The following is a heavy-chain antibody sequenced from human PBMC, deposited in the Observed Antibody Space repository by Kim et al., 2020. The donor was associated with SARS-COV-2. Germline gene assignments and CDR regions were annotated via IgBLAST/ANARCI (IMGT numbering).Heavy chain of an antibody. J-gene: IGHJ4*02. CDR2: MNPNSGNT. V-gene: IGHV1-8*01. CDR1: GYTFTSYD. Sequence: ASVKVSCKASGYTFTSYDINWVRQATGQGLEWMGWMNPNSGNTGYAQKFQGRVTMTRNTSISTAYMELSSLRSEDTAVYYCARGWGRGCSGGSCYGGDYWAREPWSPSPQ. CDR3: ARGWGRGCSGGSCYGGDY. D-gene: IGHD2-15*01.